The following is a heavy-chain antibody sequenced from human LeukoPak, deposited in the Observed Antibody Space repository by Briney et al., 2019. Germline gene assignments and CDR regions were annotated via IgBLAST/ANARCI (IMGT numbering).Heavy chain of an antibody. CDR2: INPNSGGT. J-gene: IGHJ5*02. V-gene: IGHV1-2*02. Sequence: ASVKVSCKASGYTFTGYYMHWVRQAPGQGLEWMGWINPNSGGTNYAQKFQGRVTMTRDTSISTAYMELSRLRSDDTALYYCARNYDLWSGYDPNWFDPWGQGTLVTVSS. D-gene: IGHD3-3*01. CDR3: ARNYDLWSGYDPNWFDP. CDR1: GYTFTGYY.